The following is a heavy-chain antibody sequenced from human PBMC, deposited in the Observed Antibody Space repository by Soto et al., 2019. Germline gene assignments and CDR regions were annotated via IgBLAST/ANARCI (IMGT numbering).Heavy chain of an antibody. D-gene: IGHD3-10*01. CDR2: IDPTDSYI. J-gene: IGHJ5*01. CDR3: VRQGGSRNAYRGDS. Sequence: EVELVRSGTELKKPGESLTISCKAYGFNFADDWINWVRHVPGKGLEWLGRIDPTDSYINYGPSFQSHVTISADTSITTAFLQWSSLTASDTVIYYCVRQGGSRNAYRGDSWRQGTLVIVS. V-gene: IGHV5-10-1*03. CDR1: GFNFADDW.